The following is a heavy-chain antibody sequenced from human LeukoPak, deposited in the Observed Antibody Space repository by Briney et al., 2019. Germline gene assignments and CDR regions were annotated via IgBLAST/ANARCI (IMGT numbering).Heavy chain of an antibody. Sequence: GSLRLSCAASGFTFSTFAMIWVRQPPGRGLEWVSSIFPSGGEIHYADSVRGRFTISRDNSKSTLSLQMNSLRAEDTAIYYCATYRQVLLPFESWGQGTLVTVSS. D-gene: IGHD2-8*02. CDR1: GFTFSTFA. V-gene: IGHV3-23*01. CDR3: ATYRQVLLPFES. CDR2: IFPSGGEI. J-gene: IGHJ4*02.